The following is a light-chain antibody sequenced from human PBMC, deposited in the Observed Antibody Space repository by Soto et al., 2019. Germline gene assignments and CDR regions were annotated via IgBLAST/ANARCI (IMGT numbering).Light chain of an antibody. J-gene: IGKJ1*01. Sequence: DIQMTQSPSSLSASVGDRVTITCRATQGISTYLGWYQHIPGQAPNLLIYAASTLQAGVPSRFSGSGSGTDFTLTISYLQSEDFGTYYCQQFYNYPRTFGQGTKV. CDR2: AAS. V-gene: IGKV1-9*01. CDR3: QQFYNYPRT. CDR1: QGISTY.